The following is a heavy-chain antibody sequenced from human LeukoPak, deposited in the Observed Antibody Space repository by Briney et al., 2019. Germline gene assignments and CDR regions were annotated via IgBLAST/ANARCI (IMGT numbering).Heavy chain of an antibody. Sequence: GGSLRLSCAASGFTFSSYWMSWVRQAPGKGLEWVANIKQDGSEKYYVDSVKGRFTISRDNAKNSLYLQMNSVRAEDTAVYYCARGIKDLGIYYYMDVWGKGTTVTVSS. D-gene: IGHD7-27*01. CDR2: IKQDGSEK. J-gene: IGHJ6*03. V-gene: IGHV3-7*01. CDR1: GFTFSSYW. CDR3: ARGIKDLGIYYYMDV.